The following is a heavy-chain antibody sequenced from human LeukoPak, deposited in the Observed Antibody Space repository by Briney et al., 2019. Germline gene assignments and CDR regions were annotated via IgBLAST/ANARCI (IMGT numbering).Heavy chain of an antibody. Sequence: SQTLSLTCTVSGGSISSGGYYWSWIRQHPGKGLEWIGYIYYSGSTYYNPSLKSRVTISVDTSKNQFSLKLSSVTAADTAVYYCARVIEWGSSWPFGYWGQGTLVTVSS. J-gene: IGHJ4*02. CDR3: ARVIEWGSSWPFGY. CDR2: IYYSGST. D-gene: IGHD6-13*01. V-gene: IGHV4-31*03. CDR1: GGSISSGGYY.